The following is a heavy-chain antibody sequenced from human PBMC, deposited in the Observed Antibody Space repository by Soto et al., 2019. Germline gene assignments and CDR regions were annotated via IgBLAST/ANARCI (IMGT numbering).Heavy chain of an antibody. CDR1: WATFSCSA. D-gene: IGHD1-1*01. V-gene: IGHV1-69*01. CDR2: ITPTLGTT. Sequence: ASVXVAFKASWATFSCSAFIFLRQAPGQGLECMGGITPTLGTTNYAQHLQGRVTSTADEYTATSSMELTSLTSADTAIYYCARGFTTGEPIEGLDYWGQGTLVTV. CDR3: ARGFTTGEPIEGLDY. J-gene: IGHJ4*02.